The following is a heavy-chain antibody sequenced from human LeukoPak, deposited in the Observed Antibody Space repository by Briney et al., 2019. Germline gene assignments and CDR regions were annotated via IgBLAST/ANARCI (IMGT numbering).Heavy chain of an antibody. J-gene: IGHJ4*02. CDR3: ARDRPAYCGGDCYRPDY. D-gene: IGHD2-21*02. V-gene: IGHV3-30-3*01. CDR2: ISYDGSNK. CDR1: GFTFSSFA. Sequence: PGGSLRLSCAASGFTFSSFAMHWVRQAPGKGLEWVAVISYDGSNKYYADSVKGRFTISRDNSKNTLYLQMNSLRPEDTAVYYCARDRPAYCGGDCYRPDYWGQGTLVTVSS.